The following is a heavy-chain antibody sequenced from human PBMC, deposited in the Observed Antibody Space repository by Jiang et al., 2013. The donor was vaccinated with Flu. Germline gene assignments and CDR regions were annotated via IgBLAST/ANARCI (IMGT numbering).Heavy chain of an antibody. D-gene: IGHD4-11*01. J-gene: IGHJ4*02. CDR2: ISNFGST. CDR1: GGSISSYF. Sequence: PGLVKPSETLSLTCTVSGGSISSYFWSWIRQPPGKGLEWIGYISNFGSTNYSPSLKSRVTISIDTSKNQFSLKLNSMTAADTAVFYCARHSTSVCPFEYWGQGALVTVSS. CDR3: ARHSTSVCPFEY. V-gene: IGHV4-59*08.